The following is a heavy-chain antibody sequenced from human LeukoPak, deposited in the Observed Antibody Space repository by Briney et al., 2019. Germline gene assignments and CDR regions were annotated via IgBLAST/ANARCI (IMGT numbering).Heavy chain of an antibody. CDR3: AKGHGGNYFPVDS. CDR1: GFTFSNYA. Sequence: GGSLGLSCAASGFTFSNYATNWVRQAPGKGLEWVSSISAGGESTFYADSVKGRFTMSRDNSMNTMHLEMNSLRADDTAIYFCAKGHGGNYFPVDSWGQGTLVTVSS. CDR2: ISAGGEST. V-gene: IGHV3-23*01. D-gene: IGHD3-16*01. J-gene: IGHJ4*02.